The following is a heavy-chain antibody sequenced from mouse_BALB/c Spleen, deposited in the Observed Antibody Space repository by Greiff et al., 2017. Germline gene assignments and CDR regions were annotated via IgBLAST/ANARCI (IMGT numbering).Heavy chain of an antibody. J-gene: IGHJ2*01. CDR3: TRKDGNDDLDY. Sequence: QVQLQQSGAELVRPGASVSLSCKASGYTFTDYEMHWVKQTPVHGLEWIGAIDPETGGTAYNQKFKGKATLTADKSSSTAYMELRRLTSEDSAVYYCTRKDGNDDLDYGGKGTTRTGS. CDR2: IDPETGGT. V-gene: IGHV1-15*01. D-gene: IGHD2-2*01. CDR1: GYTFTDYE.